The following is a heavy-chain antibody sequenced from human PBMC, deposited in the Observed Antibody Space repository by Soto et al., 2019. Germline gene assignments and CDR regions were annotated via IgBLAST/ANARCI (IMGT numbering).Heavy chain of an antibody. J-gene: IGHJ6*02. CDR1: GFTFSSYG. CDR2: ISYDGSNK. V-gene: IGHV3-30*18. CDR3: AKDLYCSSTSCYTYYYYYYGMDV. D-gene: IGHD2-2*02. Sequence: PGGSLRLSCAASGFTFSSYGMHWVRQAPGKGLEWVAVISYDGSNKYYADSVKGRFTISRDNSKNTLYLQMNSLRAEDTAVYYCAKDLYCSSTSCYTYYYYYYGMDVWGQGTTVTVSS.